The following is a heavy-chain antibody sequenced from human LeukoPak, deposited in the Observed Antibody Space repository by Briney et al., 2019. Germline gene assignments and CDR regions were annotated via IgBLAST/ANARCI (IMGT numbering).Heavy chain of an antibody. Sequence: GGSLRLSCAASGFTFSSYWMSWVRQAPGKGLEWVANIKQDGSEKYYGDSVKGRFTISRDNAKNSLYLQMNSLRAEDTAVYYCARESLWFGARAFDIWGQGTMVTVSS. CDR3: ARESLWFGARAFDI. D-gene: IGHD3-10*01. J-gene: IGHJ3*02. CDR1: GFTFSSYW. V-gene: IGHV3-7*01. CDR2: IKQDGSEK.